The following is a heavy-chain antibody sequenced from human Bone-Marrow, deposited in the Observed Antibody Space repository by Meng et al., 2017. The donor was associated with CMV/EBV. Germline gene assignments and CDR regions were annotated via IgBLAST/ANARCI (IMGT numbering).Heavy chain of an antibody. CDR3: ASGRGYCSSTSCWPDYYYGMDV. CDR1: GFTFSDYY. J-gene: IGHJ6*02. D-gene: IGHD2-2*01. CDR2: ISSSGSTI. Sequence: GESLKISCAASGFTFSDYYMSWIRQAPGKGLEWVSYISSSGSTIYYADSVKGRFTISRDNAKNSLYLQMNSLRAEDTAVYYCASGRGYCSSTSCWPDYYYGMDVWGQGTTVTVSS. V-gene: IGHV3-11*01.